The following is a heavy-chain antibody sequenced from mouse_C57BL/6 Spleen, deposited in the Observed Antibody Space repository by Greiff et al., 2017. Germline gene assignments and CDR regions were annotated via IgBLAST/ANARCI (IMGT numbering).Heavy chain of an antibody. Sequence: VQLQQSGPVLVKPGASVKMSCKASGYTFTDYYMNWVKQSHGKSLEWIGVINPYNGGTSYNQKFKGKATLTVDKSSSPAYMELNSLTSEDSAVYYCARQGLGSSYAMDYWGQGTSVTVSS. CDR1: GYTFTDYY. D-gene: IGHD3-3*01. V-gene: IGHV1-19*01. CDR3: ARQGLGSSYAMDY. J-gene: IGHJ4*01. CDR2: INPYNGGT.